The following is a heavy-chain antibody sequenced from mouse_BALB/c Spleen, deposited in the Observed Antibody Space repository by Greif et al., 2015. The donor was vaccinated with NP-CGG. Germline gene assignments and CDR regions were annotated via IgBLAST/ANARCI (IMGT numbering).Heavy chain of an antibody. CDR2: INPYNGDA. J-gene: IGHJ2*01. D-gene: IGHD1-1*01. V-gene: IGHV1-20*02. CDR1: GYSFTGYF. CDR3: ARSDYYGSSGY. Sequence: VQLQQSGPELVKPGASVKISCKASGYSFTGYFMNWVMQSHGKSLEWIGRINPYNGDAFYNQKFKGKATLTVDKSSSTAHMGLRSLASEDSAVYYCARSDYYGSSGYWGQGTTLTVSS.